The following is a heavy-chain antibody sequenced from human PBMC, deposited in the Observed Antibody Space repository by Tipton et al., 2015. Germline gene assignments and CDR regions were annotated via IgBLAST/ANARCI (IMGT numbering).Heavy chain of an antibody. V-gene: IGHV4-30-4*01. J-gene: IGHJ1*01. CDR1: VGSITTGEYY. D-gene: IGHD4-17*01. CDR2: ISYNGST. CDR3: ARVGDSGDSGEYFQH. Sequence: TLSLTCTVSVGSITTGEYYWSWIRQPPGKGLEWIGHISYNGSTCCNPSLKSRLTTSIDTSKNQFSLKLSSVTAADTAVYYCARVGDSGDSGEYFQHWGQGTLVTVSS.